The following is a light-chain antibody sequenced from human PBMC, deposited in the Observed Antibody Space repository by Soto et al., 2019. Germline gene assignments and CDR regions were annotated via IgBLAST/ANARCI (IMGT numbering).Light chain of an antibody. CDR1: QSVSSSY. CDR3: QQYDNYPFT. J-gene: IGKJ3*01. Sequence: EIVMTQSPGTLSLSPGERATLSCRASQSVSSSYFAWYQQKPGQAPRLLIYGASGRATGIPDRFSGSGSGTEFTLTISSLEPDDFAVYYCQQYDNYPFTFGPGTKVDVK. V-gene: IGKV3-20*01. CDR2: GAS.